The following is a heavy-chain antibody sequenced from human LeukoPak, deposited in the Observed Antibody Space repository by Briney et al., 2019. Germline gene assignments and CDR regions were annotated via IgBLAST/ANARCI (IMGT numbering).Heavy chain of an antibody. V-gene: IGHV4-59*07. CDR3: ARATSGQRRDGYNYYYYNYMDV. D-gene: IGHD5-24*01. J-gene: IGHJ6*03. CDR2: IYNSGST. Sequence: PSDTLSLTCTVSGGSISSYYWNWIRQPPGKGLEWIGYIYNSGSTNYNPSLKSRVTILVDASKNQFSLKLNSVTAADTAVYYCARATSGQRRDGYNYYYYNYMDVWGKGTTVTV. CDR1: GGSISSYY.